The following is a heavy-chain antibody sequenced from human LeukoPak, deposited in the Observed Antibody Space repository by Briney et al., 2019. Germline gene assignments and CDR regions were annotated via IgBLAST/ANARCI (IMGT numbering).Heavy chain of an antibody. CDR1: GYTFTGYY. J-gene: IGHJ4*02. V-gene: IGHV1-2*02. Sequence: ASVKVSCKASGYTFTGYYLHWVRQAPGQGLEWMEWINPNSGGTNYAQKFQGRVTMTRDTSISTAYMELSRLRSDDTAVYYCARVQDYGDYPDYWGQGTLVTVSS. D-gene: IGHD4-17*01. CDR2: INPNSGGT. CDR3: ARVQDYGDYPDY.